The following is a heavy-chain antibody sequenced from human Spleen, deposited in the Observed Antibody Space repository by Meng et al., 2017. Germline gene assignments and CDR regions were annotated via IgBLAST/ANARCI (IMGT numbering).Heavy chain of an antibody. J-gene: IGHJ6*02. V-gene: IGHV3-21*01. CDR2: ISSSSSDR. CDR1: GFRFISYN. D-gene: IGHD6-19*01. Sequence: GGSLRPSCAASGFRFISYNMTWVRQAPGKGLEWVSSISSSSSDRDYADSVTGRFTITRDNTQKSLFLQMSSRRADDTAVYYCESRAVTEPYYDYGMDVWGQGTTVTVSS. CDR3: ESRAVTEPYYDYGMDV.